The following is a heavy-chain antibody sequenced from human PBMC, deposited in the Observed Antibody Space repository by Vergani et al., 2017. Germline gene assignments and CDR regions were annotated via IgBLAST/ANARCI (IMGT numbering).Heavy chain of an antibody. CDR1: GYSFTSYW. Sequence: EVQLVQSGAEVKKPGESLTISCKGSGYSFTSYWIGWVRQMPGKGLEWMGIIYPGDSDTRYSPSFQDQVTISADKSISTAYLQWSSLKASDTAMYYCARRTIAAAGTAPDWFDPWGQGTLVTVSS. CDR2: IYPGDSDT. CDR3: ARRTIAAAGTAPDWFDP. V-gene: IGHV5-51*01. D-gene: IGHD6-13*01. J-gene: IGHJ5*02.